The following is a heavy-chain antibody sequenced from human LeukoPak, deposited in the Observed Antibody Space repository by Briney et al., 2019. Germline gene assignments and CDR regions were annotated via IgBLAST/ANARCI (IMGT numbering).Heavy chain of an antibody. V-gene: IGHV4-61*02. Sequence: SQTLSLTCTVSGGSISSGSYYWRWIRQPAGKGLEWIGRIYTSGSTNYNPSLKSRVTISVDTSKNQFSLKLSSVTAAGTAVYYCARDPFVRGVWLELPNWGQGTLVTVS. D-gene: IGHD3-10*02. CDR3: ARDPFVRGVWLELPN. J-gene: IGHJ4*02. CDR2: IYTSGST. CDR1: GGSISSGSYY.